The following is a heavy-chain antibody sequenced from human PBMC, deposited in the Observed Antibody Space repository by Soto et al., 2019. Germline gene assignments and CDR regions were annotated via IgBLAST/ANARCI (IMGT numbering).Heavy chain of an antibody. Sequence: EVQLVESGGGLVQPGRSLRLSCAASGFTFDDYAMHWVRQAPGKGLEWVSGISWNSGSIGYADSVKGRFTISRDNAKNSLSLQMNSLRAEDTALYYCAKVAGGDYGYFDYWGQGTLVTVSS. CDR2: ISWNSGSI. J-gene: IGHJ4*02. CDR3: AKVAGGDYGYFDY. V-gene: IGHV3-9*01. CDR1: GFTFDDYA. D-gene: IGHD4-17*01.